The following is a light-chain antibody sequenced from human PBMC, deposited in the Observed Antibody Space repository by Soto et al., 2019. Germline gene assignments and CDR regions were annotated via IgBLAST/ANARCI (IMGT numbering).Light chain of an antibody. V-gene: IGKV1-39*01. CDR2: GAS. J-gene: IGKJ1*01. Sequence: IQMTQSPSSLSASVGDIVTITCRASQYIGDFLNWYQQTPGKAPKLLIFGASNLHIGVPSRFSGSGSGTEFTLTINNLQREDFATYYRQESFFTLGTFGRGTKVDIK. CDR3: QESFFTLGT. CDR1: QYIGDF.